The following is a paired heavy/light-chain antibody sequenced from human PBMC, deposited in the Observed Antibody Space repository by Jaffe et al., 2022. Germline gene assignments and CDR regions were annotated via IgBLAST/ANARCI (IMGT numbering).Light chain of an antibody. CDR1: QSVLYSSSNQNY. V-gene: IGKV4-1*01. CDR2: WAS. J-gene: IGKJ4*01. Sequence: DIVVTQSPDSLAVSLGERATIYCKSSQSVLYSSSNQNYLAWYQQKPGQPPKLLIYWASTRESGVPDRFSGSGSGTDFTLTISSLQAEDVAVYYCQQYYSIPLTFGGGTKVEIK. CDR3: QQYYSIPLT.
Heavy chain of an antibody. V-gene: IGHV3-66*02. D-gene: IGHD2-2*01. CDR3: ARAGRSSTTDYLDT. J-gene: IGHJ4*02. CDR2: IYTGDRT. CDR1: GFTVSNNY. Sequence: EVQVVESGGDLVQPGGSLRLSCAASGFTVSNNYMNWVRQAPGKGLEWVSVIYTGDRTFYADSVKGRFTISRDNSKNTVYLQMNSLRPEDTAIYYCARAGRSSTTDYLDTWGQGILVTVS.